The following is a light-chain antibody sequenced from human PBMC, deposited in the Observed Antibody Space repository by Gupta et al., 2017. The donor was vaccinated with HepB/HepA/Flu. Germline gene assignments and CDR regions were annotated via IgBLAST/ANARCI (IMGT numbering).Light chain of an antibody. CDR3: NSFTSSRSLI. CDR1: SSDVGGYNY. J-gene: IGLJ2*01. V-gene: IGLV2-14*03. Sequence: QSALTQPASVSGSPGQSITISCTGTSSDVGGYNYVSWYQQHPGKAPKLIIYDVSTRPSGVSDRFSGSKSGNTASLIISELQAEDEADYYCNSFTSSRSLIFGGGTKVTLL. CDR2: DVS.